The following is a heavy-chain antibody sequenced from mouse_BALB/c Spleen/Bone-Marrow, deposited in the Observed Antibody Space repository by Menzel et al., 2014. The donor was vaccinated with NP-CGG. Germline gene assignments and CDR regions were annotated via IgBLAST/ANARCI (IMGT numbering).Heavy chain of an antibody. Sequence: EVKLVESGGGLVQPGGSLKLSCAASGFDLSRYWMSWVRQAPGKGLEWIGEINPDSSTINYTPSLKDKFIISRDNAKNTLYLQMSKVRSEDTALYYCARMHYYGYVAYWGQGTPVTVSA. J-gene: IGHJ3*01. CDR1: GFDLSRYW. V-gene: IGHV4-1*02. CDR3: ARMHYYGYVAY. D-gene: IGHD1-2*01. CDR2: INPDSSTI.